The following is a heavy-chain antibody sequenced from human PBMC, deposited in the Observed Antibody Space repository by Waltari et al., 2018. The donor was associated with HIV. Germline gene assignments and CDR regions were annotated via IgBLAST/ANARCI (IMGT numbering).Heavy chain of an antibody. CDR1: GFTFSGAT. CDR2: IRSKANSDAT. D-gene: IGHD6-19*01. J-gene: IGHJ4*02. CDR3: TRLVAAVAGTGY. V-gene: IGHV3-73*01. Sequence: EVQLVESGGGLVQPGGSLKLSCAASGFTFSGATMHCVRQASGGGLEGVGRIRSKANSDATAYAASVKGRFISARDDSKNTAYLQMNNLKTEDTAVYYCTRLVAAVAGTGYWGQGTLVTFSS.